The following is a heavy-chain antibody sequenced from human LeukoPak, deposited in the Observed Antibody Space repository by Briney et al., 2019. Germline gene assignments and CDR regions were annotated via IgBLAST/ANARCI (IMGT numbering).Heavy chain of an antibody. J-gene: IGHJ4*02. CDR1: GFTFSSYG. CDR3: AKASMTTVTAAFDY. V-gene: IGHV3-30*02. D-gene: IGHD4-11*01. CDR2: IRYDGSNK. Sequence: GGSLRLSCAASGFTFSSYGMHWVRQAPGKGLEWVAFIRYDGSNKYYADSVKGGFTISRDNSKNTLYLQMNSLRAEDTAVYYCAKASMTTVTAAFDYWGQGTLVTVSS.